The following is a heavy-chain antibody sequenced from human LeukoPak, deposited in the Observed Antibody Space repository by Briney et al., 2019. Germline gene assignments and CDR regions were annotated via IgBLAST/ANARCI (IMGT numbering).Heavy chain of an antibody. D-gene: IGHD3-16*02. V-gene: IGHV3-23*01. J-gene: IGHJ4*02. CDR3: ATSPNYVWGSYRRDSYFDY. CDR1: GFTFSSYA. Sequence: PGGSLRLSCAASGFTFSSYAMSWVRQAPGKGLEWVSAISGSGGSTYYVDSVKGRFTISRDNSKNTLYLQMNSLRAGDTAVYYCATSPNYVWGSYRRDSYFDYWGQGTLVTVSS. CDR2: ISGSGGST.